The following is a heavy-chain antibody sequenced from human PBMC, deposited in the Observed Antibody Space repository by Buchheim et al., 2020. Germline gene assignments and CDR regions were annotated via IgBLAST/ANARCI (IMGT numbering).Heavy chain of an antibody. CDR1: GFTFSSYA. CDR2: ISYDGSNK. V-gene: IGHV3-30-3*01. CDR3: ARDYYDSRYDY. D-gene: IGHD3-22*01. Sequence: QVQLAESGGGVVQPGRSLRLSCAASGFTFSSYAMHWVRQAPGKGLEWVAVISYDGSNKYYADSVKGRFTISRDNSKNTLYLQMNSLRAEDTAVYYCARDYYDSRYDYWGQGTL. J-gene: IGHJ4*02.